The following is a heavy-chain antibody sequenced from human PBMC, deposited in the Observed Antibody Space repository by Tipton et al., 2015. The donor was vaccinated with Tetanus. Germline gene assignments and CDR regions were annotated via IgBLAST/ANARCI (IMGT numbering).Heavy chain of an antibody. D-gene: IGHD5-24*01. V-gene: IGHV4-4*02. CDR3: ARGDGSTLHY. CDR2: IYQSGTS. J-gene: IGHJ4*02. Sequence: PGLVKPSGTLSLTCAVSGASISGTNWWSWVRQSPGKGLEWIGEIYQSGTSKYNPSLESRVTISVDKSKNQFSLNLSSVTAADTAVYYCARGDGSTLHYWGQGTLVTVSS. CDR1: GASISGTNW.